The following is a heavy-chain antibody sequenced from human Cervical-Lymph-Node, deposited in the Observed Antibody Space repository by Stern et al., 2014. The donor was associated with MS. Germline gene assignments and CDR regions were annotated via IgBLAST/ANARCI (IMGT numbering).Heavy chain of an antibody. Sequence: VQLVQSGAEVKKPGESLKISCKGSGYSFTSYWIGWVRQMPGKGLEWMGIIYPGDSDTRYSPSFQGQVTISADKSISTAYLQWSSLKASDTAMYYCARQDYNWNDDYYYGMDVWGQGTTVTVSS. CDR1: GYSFTSYW. V-gene: IGHV5-51*01. J-gene: IGHJ6*02. D-gene: IGHD1-20*01. CDR2: IYPGDSDT. CDR3: ARQDYNWNDDYYYGMDV.